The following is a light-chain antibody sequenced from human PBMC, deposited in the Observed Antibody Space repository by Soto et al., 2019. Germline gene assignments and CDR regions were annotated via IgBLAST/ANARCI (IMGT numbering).Light chain of an antibody. V-gene: IGLV2-14*01. J-gene: IGLJ1*01. CDR2: DVT. Sequence: QSALTQPASVSGSPGQSITISCTGTSSVVGGYNYVSWYQQQPGKAPKFMIYDVTNRPSGVSNRFSGSKSGNTASLTISGLQAEDEADYYCCSYTTSNTRQIVFGTGTKVTVL. CDR3: CSYTTSNTRQIV. CDR1: SSVVGGYNY.